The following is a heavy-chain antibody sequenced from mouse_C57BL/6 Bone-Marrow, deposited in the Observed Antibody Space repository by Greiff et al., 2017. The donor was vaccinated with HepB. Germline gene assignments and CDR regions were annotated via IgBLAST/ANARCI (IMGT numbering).Heavy chain of an antibody. Sequence: QVQLQQPGAELVKPGASVKLSCKASGYTFTSYWMQWVKQRPGQGLEWIGEIDPSDSYTNYNQKFKGKATLTVDTSSSTAYMQLSSLTSEDSAGDCCAREGNYFDYWGQGTTLTVSS. CDR2: IDPSDSYT. J-gene: IGHJ2*01. CDR3: AREGNYFDY. V-gene: IGHV1-50*01. CDR1: GYTFTSYW.